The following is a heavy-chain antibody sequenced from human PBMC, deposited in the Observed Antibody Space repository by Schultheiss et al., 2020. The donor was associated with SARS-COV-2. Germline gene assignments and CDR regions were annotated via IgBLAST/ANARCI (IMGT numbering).Heavy chain of an antibody. Sequence: GGSLRLSCAASGFTFSSYGMHWVRQAPGKGLEWVGFIRSKAYGGTTEYAASVKGRFTISRDDSKSIAYLQMNSLKTEDTAVYYCTRPTVVTPEDAFDIWGQGTMVTVSS. V-gene: IGHV3-49*04. D-gene: IGHD4-23*01. CDR3: TRPTVVTPEDAFDI. CDR1: GFTFSSYG. J-gene: IGHJ3*02. CDR2: IRSKAYGGTT.